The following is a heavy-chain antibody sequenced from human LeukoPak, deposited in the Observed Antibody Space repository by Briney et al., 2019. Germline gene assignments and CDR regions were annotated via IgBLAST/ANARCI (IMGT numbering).Heavy chain of an antibody. J-gene: IGHJ4*02. CDR3: TTPGLDGSGSYLT. D-gene: IGHD3-10*01. V-gene: IGHV3-15*01. CDR1: GFTFSSYA. CDR2: IKSKTDGGTT. Sequence: GGSLRLSCAASGFTFSSYAMSWVRQAPGKGLEWVGRIKSKTDGGTTDYAAPVKGRFTISRDDSKNTLYLQMNSLKTEDTAVYYCTTPGLDGSGSYLTWGQGTLVTVSS.